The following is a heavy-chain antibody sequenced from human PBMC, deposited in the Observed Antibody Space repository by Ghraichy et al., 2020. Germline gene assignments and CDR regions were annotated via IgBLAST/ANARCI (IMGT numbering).Heavy chain of an antibody. CDR3: AKTGEDSSGSGAFDI. D-gene: IGHD3-22*01. J-gene: IGHJ3*02. CDR2: ISYDGSNQ. Sequence: GESLNISCAASGFTFSTYGMHWVRQAPGKGLEWVAIISYDGSNQYYADSVKGRFTISRDNSKNTLYLQMNSLRPEDTAMYYGAKTGEDSSGSGAFDIWGQGTMVTVSS. V-gene: IGHV3-30*18. CDR1: GFTFSTYG.